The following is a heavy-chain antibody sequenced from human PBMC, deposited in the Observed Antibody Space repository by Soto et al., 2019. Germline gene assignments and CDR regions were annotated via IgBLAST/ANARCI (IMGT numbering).Heavy chain of an antibody. Sequence: GGSLTLSWAAPGSYLSNYYMSWFRQVPGKGLEWVSVIYCGGETYYADSVQGRFTTSRDISRNNLDLQMNTQTDHDTAVYYCARDRRDGDRLWGQGGVVTVSS. CDR2: IYCGGET. CDR3: ARDRRDGDRL. V-gene: IGHV3-66*01. CDR1: GSYLSNYY. D-gene: IGHD7-27*01. J-gene: IGHJ4*02.